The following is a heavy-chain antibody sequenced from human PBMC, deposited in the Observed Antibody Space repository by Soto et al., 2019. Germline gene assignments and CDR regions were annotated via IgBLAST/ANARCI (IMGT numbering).Heavy chain of an antibody. CDR2: TQYSGST. CDR3: VRGGAARPARVDMEL. D-gene: IGHD6-6*01. CDR1: AATMRSHAYY. J-gene: IGHJ6*02. Sequence: PQELPHTNSGSAATMRSHAYYGCWIRQPPEKGLEWIGNTQYSGSTYYNPSLKSRVTTSIDTSKNQFSLKLSSVTAADTAMYYCVRGGAARPARVDMELLCPGTTVT. V-gene: IGHV4-30-4*01.